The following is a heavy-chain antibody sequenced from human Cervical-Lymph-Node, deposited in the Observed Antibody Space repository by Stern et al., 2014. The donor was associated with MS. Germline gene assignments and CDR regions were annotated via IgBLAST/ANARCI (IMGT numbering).Heavy chain of an antibody. CDR3: AKHRGEDWNYAFWFDP. CDR2: ISDDGSNK. CDR1: RFTFDNYG. V-gene: IGHV3-30*18. J-gene: IGHJ5*02. Sequence: VQLLESGGGVVQPGTSLRLSCAASRFTFDNYGMHWVRQAPGKGLEWGALISDDGSNKQYADSVKGRFTISRDNSNNTLFLQMNSLRAEDTAVYYCAKHRGEDWNYAFWFDPWGQGTLVTVSS. D-gene: IGHD1-7*01.